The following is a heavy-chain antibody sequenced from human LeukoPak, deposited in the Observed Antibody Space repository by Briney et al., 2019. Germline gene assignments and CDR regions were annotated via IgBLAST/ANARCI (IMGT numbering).Heavy chain of an antibody. CDR1: GYTFTNFG. D-gene: IGHD2-8*01. J-gene: IGHJ4*02. Sequence: ASVKVSCKTSGYTFTNFGISWVRQAPGQGLEWMGWISPYNGNAINAQRFQGRVTVTTDTTTSTAYMELRSLRSDDTAVYYCTRTVLDCKKGVCYDYWGQGTLVTVSS. CDR3: TRTVLDCKKGVCYDY. CDR2: ISPYNGNA. V-gene: IGHV1-18*01.